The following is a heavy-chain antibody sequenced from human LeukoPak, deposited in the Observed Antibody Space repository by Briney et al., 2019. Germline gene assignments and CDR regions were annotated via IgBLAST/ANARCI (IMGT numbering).Heavy chain of an antibody. CDR2: ISSSSTYI. CDR3: ARDYRTTVTTLFDY. J-gene: IGHJ4*02. D-gene: IGHD4-17*01. Sequence: GGSLRLSCAASEFTFSSFTMNWVRQAPGKGLEWVSSISSSSTYIYYADSVKGRFTISRDNAKNSLYLQMNSLRAEDAAVYYCARDYRTTVTTLFDYWGQGTLVTVSS. CDR1: EFTFSSFT. V-gene: IGHV3-21*01.